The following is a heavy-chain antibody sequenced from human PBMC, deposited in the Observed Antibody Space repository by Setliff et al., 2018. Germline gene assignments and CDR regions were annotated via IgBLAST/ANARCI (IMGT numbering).Heavy chain of an antibody. Sequence: GGSLRLSCVGSGFSVSGNYMNWVRQAPGKGLEWVSLIDTGGRTYYADSVKGRFTISRDNSKSTVYLQMNSLRGEDTAVYYCARGGTFRYFDFWGQGAPVTVS. CDR2: IDTGGRT. J-gene: IGHJ4*02. CDR3: ARGGTFRYFDF. D-gene: IGHD5-12*01. CDR1: GFSVSGNY. V-gene: IGHV3-53*01.